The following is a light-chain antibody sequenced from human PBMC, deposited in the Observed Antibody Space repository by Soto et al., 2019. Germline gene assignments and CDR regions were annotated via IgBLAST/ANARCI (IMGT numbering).Light chain of an antibody. CDR2: GAS. V-gene: IGKV3-20*01. J-gene: IGKJ1*01. CDR1: QSVSSN. Sequence: EIVMAHSPATLSVSPLERATLXKRASQSVSSNLAWYQQKPGQAPRLLIYGASSRATGIPDRFSGSGSGTDFTLTISRLEPEDFAVYYCQQYGSSLWTFGQGTKV. CDR3: QQYGSSLWT.